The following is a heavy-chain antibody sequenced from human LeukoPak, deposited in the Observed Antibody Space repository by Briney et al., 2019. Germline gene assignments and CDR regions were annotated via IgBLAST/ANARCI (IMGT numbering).Heavy chain of an antibody. Sequence: PGGSLRLSCAASGFTFSSYAMHWVRQAPGKGLEWVAVISYDGSNKYYADSVKGRFTISRDNSKNTLYLQMNSLRAEDTAVYYCARWVVDVWGKGTTVTVSS. J-gene: IGHJ6*04. D-gene: IGHD2-15*01. CDR3: ARWVVDV. V-gene: IGHV3-30*04. CDR1: GFTFSSYA. CDR2: ISYDGSNK.